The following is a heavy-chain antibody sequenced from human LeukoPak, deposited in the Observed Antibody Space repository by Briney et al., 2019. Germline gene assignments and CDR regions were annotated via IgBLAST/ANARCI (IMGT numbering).Heavy chain of an antibody. CDR3: ARRGLRTYYFDY. CDR2: VYPGDSDT. Sequence: GESLKISCKGSGDRLTKYWIGWVRQMPGKGLEWMAIVYPGDSDTRYSPSFQGQVTISADKSISTAYLQWSSLKASDTAMYYCARRGLRTYYFDYWGQGTLVTVSS. CDR1: GDRLTKYW. V-gene: IGHV5-51*01. D-gene: IGHD4-17*01. J-gene: IGHJ4*02.